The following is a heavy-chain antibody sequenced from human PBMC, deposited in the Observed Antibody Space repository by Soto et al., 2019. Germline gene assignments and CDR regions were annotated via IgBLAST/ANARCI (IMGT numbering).Heavy chain of an antibody. CDR3: TREAGYCSRICCYRRAFDS. D-gene: IGHD2-2*01. J-gene: IGHJ3*02. CDR2: INTDGGIT. Sequence: EVQLVESGEDLVQPGGSLRLSCAASGFTFSSHWMHWVRRVPGKGLVWVSHINTDGGITGYADSVKGRFTISRDNAKNQLCLQMNGLRVEDTSAYYCTREAGYCSRICCYRRAFDSWGQGTMVTVSS. V-gene: IGHV3-74*01. CDR1: GFTFSSHW.